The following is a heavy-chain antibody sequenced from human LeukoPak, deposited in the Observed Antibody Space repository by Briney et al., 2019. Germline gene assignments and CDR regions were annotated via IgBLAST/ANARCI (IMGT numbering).Heavy chain of an antibody. CDR3: ARLVSTTRDY. D-gene: IGHD4-11*01. Sequence: GSLRLSCAASGFTFSSYAMSWIRQPPGKGLEWIGFIYYSGGSNYNPSLKSRVTISVDKSKNQFSLKLSSVTAADTAVYYCARLVSTTRDYWGQGTLVTVSS. CDR1: GFTFSSYA. CDR2: IYYSGGS. V-gene: IGHV4-59*12. J-gene: IGHJ4*02.